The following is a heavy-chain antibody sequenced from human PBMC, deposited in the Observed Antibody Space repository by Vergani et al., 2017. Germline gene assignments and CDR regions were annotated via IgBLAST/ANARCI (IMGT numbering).Heavy chain of an antibody. V-gene: IGHV3-9*01. Sequence: EVQLVESGGGLVQPGRSLRLSCAASGFTFDDYAMHWVRQAPGKGLEWVSGISWNSGSIGYADSVKGRFTISRDNAKNSLYLKMNSLRAEDTALYYCANRGYDGSCYWGQGTLVTVSS. J-gene: IGHJ4*02. D-gene: IGHD3-10*01. CDR1: GFTFDDYA. CDR2: ISWNSGSI. CDR3: ANRGYDGSCY.